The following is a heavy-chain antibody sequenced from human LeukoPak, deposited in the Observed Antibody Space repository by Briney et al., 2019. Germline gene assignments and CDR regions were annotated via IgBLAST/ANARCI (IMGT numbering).Heavy chain of an antibody. Sequence: ASVKVSCKASGYTFTGYYMHWVRQAPGQGLEWMGWINPNSGGTNYAQKFQGRATMTRDTSISTAYMELSRLRSDDTAVYYCARDRRFLEWLPQADAYYYGMDVWGQGTTVTVSS. D-gene: IGHD3-3*01. CDR3: ARDRRFLEWLPQADAYYYGMDV. CDR2: INPNSGGT. CDR1: GYTFTGYY. V-gene: IGHV1-2*02. J-gene: IGHJ6*02.